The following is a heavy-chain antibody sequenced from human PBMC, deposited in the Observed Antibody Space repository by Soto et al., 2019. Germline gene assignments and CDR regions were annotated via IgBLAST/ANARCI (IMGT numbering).Heavy chain of an antibody. J-gene: IGHJ6*02. CDR2: IVPIFGTT. Sequence: QVQLVQSGAEVTKPGSSVKVSCKASGGTFSNYAISWVRQAPGQGLEWMGGIVPIFGTTNYAQKFQGRVTIIADDSTTTAYLELSRLRSQDTAMYYCARVDAMAGIYNYHGLDVWGQGTPVRVSS. CDR3: ARVDAMAGIYNYHGLDV. CDR1: GGTFSNYA. V-gene: IGHV1-69*12. D-gene: IGHD6-19*01.